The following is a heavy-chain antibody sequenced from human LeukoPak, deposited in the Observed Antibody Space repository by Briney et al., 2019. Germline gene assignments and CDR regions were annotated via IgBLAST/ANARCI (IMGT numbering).Heavy chain of an antibody. V-gene: IGHV1-18*01. D-gene: IGHD3-22*01. J-gene: IGHJ3*02. CDR3: ARRVNYYDSSGYSVDAFDI. CDR1: AYTFTIYG. CDR2: ISAYNGET. Sequence: AAVTVSFKASAYTFTIYGISWVRQAPGQGLERMGWISAYNGETNYAQKLHGIVTMTTDTSTSTAYMELRSLRSDDTAVYYCARRVNYYDSSGYSVDAFDIWGQGTMVTVSS.